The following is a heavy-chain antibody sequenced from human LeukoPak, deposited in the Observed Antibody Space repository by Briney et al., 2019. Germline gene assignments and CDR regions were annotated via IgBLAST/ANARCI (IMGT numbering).Heavy chain of an antibody. CDR2: IKRDGSDT. CDR1: GFAXXSYW. CDR3: ARDANYYDSRGENYFNY. J-gene: IGHJ4*02. V-gene: IGHV3-7*01. Sequence: XAAXGFAXXSYWMSWVRQAPGKGREWVANIKRDGSDTSYVDSVKGRFTISRENAKNSMYLQLNSLRAEDTAVYYCARDANYYDSRGENYFNYWGQGTLVTVSS. D-gene: IGHD3-22*01.